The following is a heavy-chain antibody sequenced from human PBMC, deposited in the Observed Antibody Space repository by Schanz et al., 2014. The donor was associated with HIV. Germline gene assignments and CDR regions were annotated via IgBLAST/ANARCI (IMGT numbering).Heavy chain of an antibody. J-gene: IGHJ4*02. CDR3: ARDRAGIAVLVDY. Sequence: QVHLVQSGAEVKKSGASVKVSCKASGYAFSNFGFSWVRRAPGQGLEWMGWISAYTGNTNYAQKFQGRVTMTTDTSTTTAYMELKSLTLDDTAVYYCARDRAGIAVLVDYWGQGSSVTVSS. D-gene: IGHD6-19*01. CDR2: ISAYTGNT. V-gene: IGHV1-18*01. CDR1: GYAFSNFG.